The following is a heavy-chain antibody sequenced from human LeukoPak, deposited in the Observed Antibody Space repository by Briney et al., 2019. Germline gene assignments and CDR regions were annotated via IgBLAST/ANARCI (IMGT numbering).Heavy chain of an antibody. D-gene: IGHD6-6*01. V-gene: IGHV1-46*01. CDR2: INPSGGTT. J-gene: IGHJ4*02. CDR3: ARRGIAARPSGFDY. Sequence: ASVKVSCKASGYIFTTYYLHWVRQAPGQGLEWMGLINPSGGTTSYAQKFQGRVTMTRDTSTSTVYMELSGLRSEDTAVYYCARRGIAARPSGFDYWGQGTLVTVSS. CDR1: GYIFTTYY.